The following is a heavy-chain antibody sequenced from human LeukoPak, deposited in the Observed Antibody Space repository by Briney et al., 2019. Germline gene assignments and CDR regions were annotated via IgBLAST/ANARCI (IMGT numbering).Heavy chain of an antibody. D-gene: IGHD6-19*01. CDR2: ISGSGGST. CDR3: GKERDGTRLVIYFDY. Sequence: GGSLRLSCVASGFVFSAYAMSWVRQAPGKGLEWVSAISGSGGSTYYADSVKGRFTISRDNSKNTLYLQMNSLRAEDTAVYYCGKERDGTRLVIYFDYWGQGTQVTVSS. V-gene: IGHV3-23*01. CDR1: GFVFSAYA. J-gene: IGHJ4*02.